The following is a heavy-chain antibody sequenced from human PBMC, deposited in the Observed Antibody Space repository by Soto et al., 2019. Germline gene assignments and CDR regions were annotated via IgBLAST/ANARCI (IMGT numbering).Heavy chain of an antibody. CDR2: IVVGSGNT. Sequence: SVRVSCKASGFTFTSSAVQWVRQARGQRLEWIGWIVVGSGNTNYAQKFQERVTITRDMSTSTAYMELSSLRPEDTAVYYCASSHNVLLWFGEPGVFDYWGQGTLVTVSS. J-gene: IGHJ4*02. CDR3: ASSHNVLLWFGEPGVFDY. V-gene: IGHV1-58*01. CDR1: GFTFTSSA. D-gene: IGHD3-10*01.